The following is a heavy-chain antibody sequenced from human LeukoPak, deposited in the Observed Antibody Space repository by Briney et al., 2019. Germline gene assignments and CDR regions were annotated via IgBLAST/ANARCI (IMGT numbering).Heavy chain of an antibody. D-gene: IGHD5-12*01. Sequence: ASVKGSCKASGYTFTSYDINWVRQATGQGLEWMGWMHPNSGNTGYAQKFQGRVTMTRNTSISTAYMELSSLRSEDTAVYYCARGGYSGYDSDNWYFDLWGRGTLVTVSS. V-gene: IGHV1-8*01. J-gene: IGHJ2*01. CDR2: MHPNSGNT. CDR3: ARGGYSGYDSDNWYFDL. CDR1: GYTFTSYD.